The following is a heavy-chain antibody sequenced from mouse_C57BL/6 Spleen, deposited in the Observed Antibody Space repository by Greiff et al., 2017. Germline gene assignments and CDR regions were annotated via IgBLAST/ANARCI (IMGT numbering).Heavy chain of an antibody. CDR3: ARSSYSSTQFAY. V-gene: IGHV1-61*01. Sequence: QVQLQQPGAELVRPGSSVKLSCKASGYTFTSYWMDWVKQRPGQGLEWIGNIYPSDSETHYNQKFKDKATLTVDKSSSTAYMQLSSLTSEDSAVYYCARSSYSSTQFAYWGQGTLVTVSA. J-gene: IGHJ3*01. D-gene: IGHD1-1*01. CDR2: IYPSDSET. CDR1: GYTFTSYW.